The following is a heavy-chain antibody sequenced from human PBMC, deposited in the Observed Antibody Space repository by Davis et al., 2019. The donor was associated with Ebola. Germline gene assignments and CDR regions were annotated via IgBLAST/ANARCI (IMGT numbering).Heavy chain of an antibody. CDR3: AREEIVVVAANRYYYYGMDV. CDR1: GYTFTSYY. V-gene: IGHV1-46*01. CDR2: INPSGGST. J-gene: IGHJ6*02. Sequence: ASVKVSCKASGYTFTSYYMHWVRQAPGQGLEWMGIINPSGGSTSYAQKFQGRVTMTRDTSTSTVYMELSSLRSEDTAVYYCAREEIVVVAANRYYYYGMDVWGQGTTVTVSS. D-gene: IGHD2-15*01.